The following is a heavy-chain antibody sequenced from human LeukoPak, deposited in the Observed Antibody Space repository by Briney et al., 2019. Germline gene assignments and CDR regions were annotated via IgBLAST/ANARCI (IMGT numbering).Heavy chain of an antibody. D-gene: IGHD3-16*02. V-gene: IGHV3-7*01. J-gene: IGHJ4*02. CDR3: ARMYYDYVWGSYRLDY. CDR1: GFTFTNNF. CDR2: IKQDGSEK. Sequence: GGSLRLSCAASGFTFTNNFMSWVRQVPGKGLEWVANIKQDGSEKYYVDSVKGRFTISRDNAKNSLYLQMNSLRAEDTAVYYCARMYYDYVWGSYRLDYWGQGTLVTVSS.